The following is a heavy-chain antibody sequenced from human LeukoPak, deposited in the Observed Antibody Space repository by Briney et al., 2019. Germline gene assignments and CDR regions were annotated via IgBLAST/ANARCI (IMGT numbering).Heavy chain of an antibody. CDR1: GGSISGYF. Sequence: PSETLSLTCTVPGGSISGYFWTWIRQPAGKGLEWIGRIYSSGSNSYNPSLKSRVTMSLDTSENHFSLNLTSVTAADTAVYYCAREPTSGREPTSGRPLDYWGQGTLATVSS. D-gene: IGHD5-12*01. CDR3: AREPTSGREPTSGRPLDY. V-gene: IGHV4-4*07. CDR2: IYSSGSN. J-gene: IGHJ4*02.